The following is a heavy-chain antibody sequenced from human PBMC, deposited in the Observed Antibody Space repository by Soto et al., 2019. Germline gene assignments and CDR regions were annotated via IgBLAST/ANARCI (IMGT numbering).Heavy chain of an antibody. J-gene: IGHJ4*02. V-gene: IGHV3-33*01. D-gene: IGHD6-13*01. Sequence: GGSLRLSCAASGFTFSSYGMHWVRQAPGKGLEWVAVIWYDGSNKYYADSVKGRFTISRDNSKNTLYLQMNSLRAEDTAVYYCAREPIAAAEQTRDYWGQGTLVTVSS. CDR2: IWYDGSNK. CDR3: AREPIAAAEQTRDY. CDR1: GFTFSSYG.